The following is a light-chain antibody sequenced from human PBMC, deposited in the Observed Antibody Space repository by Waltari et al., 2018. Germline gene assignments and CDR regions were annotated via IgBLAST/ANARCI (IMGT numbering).Light chain of an antibody. CDR3: QHYVRLPAT. J-gene: IGKJ1*01. Sequence: EIVFSQSPGTLSLSPGERATPSCRASQSVGGTLAWYQQKPGQAPRLLKYGTSIRAPGTPDRVSGTGSGTDFSLTISRLEPEDFAVYYCQHYVRLPATFGQGTKVEIK. CDR1: QSVGGT. CDR2: GTS. V-gene: IGKV3-20*01.